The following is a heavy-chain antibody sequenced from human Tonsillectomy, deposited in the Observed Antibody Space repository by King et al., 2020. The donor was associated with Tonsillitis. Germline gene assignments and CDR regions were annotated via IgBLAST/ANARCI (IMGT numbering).Heavy chain of an antibody. CDR2: IDPSDSYT. CDR3: ARPSRGIAPAGTVSWYDP. J-gene: IGHJ5*02. D-gene: IGHD6-13*01. CDR1: GYSFTSYW. V-gene: IGHV5-10-1*01. Sequence: QLVQSGAEVKKPGASLRISCKGSGYSFTSYWISWVRQMPGKGLEWMGRIDPSDSYTNYSPSFQGHVTISADKSISTAYLQWTSLKASDTAMSSCARPSRGIAPAGTVSWYDPWGQGTLVTVSS.